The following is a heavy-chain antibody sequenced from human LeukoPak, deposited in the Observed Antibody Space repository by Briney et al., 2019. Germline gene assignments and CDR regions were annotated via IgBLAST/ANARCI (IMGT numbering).Heavy chain of an antibody. D-gene: IGHD2-2*02. V-gene: IGHV1-8*03. CDR2: MNPNSGNT. CDR1: GYTFTSYD. Sequence: AASVKVSCKASGYTFTSYDINWVRQATGQGLEWMGWMNPNSGNTGYAQKFQGRVTITADESTSTAYMELSSLRSEDTAVYYCARGWGYCSSTSCYTTYYFDYWGQGTLVTVSS. CDR3: ARGWGYCSSTSCYTTYYFDY. J-gene: IGHJ4*02.